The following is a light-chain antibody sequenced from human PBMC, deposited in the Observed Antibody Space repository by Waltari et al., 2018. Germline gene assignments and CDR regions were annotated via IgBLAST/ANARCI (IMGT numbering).Light chain of an antibody. CDR1: QHITGSW. J-gene: IGKJ4*01. CDR3: QQYDGSVVT. V-gene: IGKV3-20*01. CDR2: AAS. Sequence: EIVLTQSPGTLSLSPEERVTLSCRASQHITGSWITWSHQKPGQAPRLRIYAASSRAPGVPDRFSGSGSGTDFTLTISRLEPEDSAVYYCQQYDGSVVTFGGGTKVEIK.